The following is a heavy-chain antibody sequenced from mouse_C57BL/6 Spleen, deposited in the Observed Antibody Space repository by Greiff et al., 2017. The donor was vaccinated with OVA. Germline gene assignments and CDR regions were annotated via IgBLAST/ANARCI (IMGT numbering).Heavy chain of an antibody. J-gene: IGHJ2*01. CDR2: ISYDGSN. V-gene: IGHV3-6*01. D-gene: IGHD2-4*01. CDR3: ARRVDYDYFDY. CDR1: GYSITSGYY. Sequence: EVKVEESGPGLVKPSQSLSLTCSVTGYSITSGYYWNWIRQFPGNKLEWMGYISYDGSNNYNPSLKNRISITRDTSKNQFFLKLNSVTTEDTATYYCARRVDYDYFDYWGQGTTLTVSS.